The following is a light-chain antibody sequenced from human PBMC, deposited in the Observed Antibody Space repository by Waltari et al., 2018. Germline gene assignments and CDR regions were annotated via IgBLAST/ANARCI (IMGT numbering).Light chain of an antibody. CDR1: QSVGTY. Sequence: EIVLTQSPAILSFSPGERATLSCRARQSVGTYLAWYKQRPGQAPRLLIYDAYYRATGIPARCSGSGSENDFTLTISSLQPEDFAVYYCRQRLNWPLTFGGGTRVQI. CDR3: RQRLNWPLT. V-gene: IGKV3-11*01. J-gene: IGKJ4*01. CDR2: DAY.